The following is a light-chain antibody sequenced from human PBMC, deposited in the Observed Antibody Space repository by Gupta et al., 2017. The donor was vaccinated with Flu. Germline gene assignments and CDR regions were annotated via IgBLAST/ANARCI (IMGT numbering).Light chain of an antibody. CDR2: GAS. CDR1: RDISSY. CDR3: QQYYAYPRT. V-gene: IGKV1-8*01. J-gene: IGKJ1*01. Sequence: AIRMTQSPSSVSASTGDRVTITCRASRDISSYLAWYQEKPGKPPKLLIYGASTLQSGVPPSFSGSGSGTEFTLTITWLQPEDFATYYCQQYYAYPRTFGQGTKV.